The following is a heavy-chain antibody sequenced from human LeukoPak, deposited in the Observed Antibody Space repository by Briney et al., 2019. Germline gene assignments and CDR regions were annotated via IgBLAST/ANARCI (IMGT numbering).Heavy chain of an antibody. J-gene: IGHJ4*02. CDR3: AKDRDSGYEALDY. V-gene: IGHV3-23*01. D-gene: IGHD5-12*01. CDR2: ISGSGGST. Sequence: GGSLRLSCAASGFTFSSYAMSWVRQAPGKGLEWVSVISGSGGSTYYADSVKGGFTISRDNFKNTLYLQMNSLRAEDTAVYYCAKDRDSGYEALDYWGQGTLVTVSS. CDR1: GFTFSSYA.